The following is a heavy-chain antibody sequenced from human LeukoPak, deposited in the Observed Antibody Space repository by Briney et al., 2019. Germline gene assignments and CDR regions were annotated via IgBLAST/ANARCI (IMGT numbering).Heavy chain of an antibody. CDR1: GGSVSSDGYY. CDR3: ARSVYCSSTSCYRLDY. Sequence: SEALSLTCTVSGGSVSSDGYYWSWIRQPPGKGPEWIGHIKHTGGTHYNSSLKSRVTISVDRSKNQFSLTLNSVTAADTALYYCARSVYCSSTSCYRLDYWGQGTLVTVSS. J-gene: IGHJ4*02. V-gene: IGHV4-30-2*01. CDR2: IKHTGGT. D-gene: IGHD2-2*02.